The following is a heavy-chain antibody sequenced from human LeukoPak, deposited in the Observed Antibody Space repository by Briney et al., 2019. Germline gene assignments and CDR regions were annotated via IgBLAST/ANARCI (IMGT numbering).Heavy chain of an antibody. V-gene: IGHV3-53*01. Sequence: GGSLRLSCAASGFIVSNNYMNWVRQAPGKGLEWVSVFYRDGGIYYADSVKGRFTISRDNSMNTVYLQMNSLRVEDTAVYYCARGSFGRPLDDWGQGTLVTVPS. J-gene: IGHJ4*02. CDR3: ARGSFGRPLDD. D-gene: IGHD3-10*01. CDR2: FYRDGGI. CDR1: GFIVSNNY.